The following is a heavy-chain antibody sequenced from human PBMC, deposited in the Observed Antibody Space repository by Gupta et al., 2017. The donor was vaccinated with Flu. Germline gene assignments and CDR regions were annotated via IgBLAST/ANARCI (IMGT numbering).Heavy chain of an antibody. CDR1: GGSFSGYY. D-gene: IGHD5-12*01. Sequence: QVQLQQWGAGLLKPSETLYLTCAVYGGSFSGYYWSWIRQPPGKGLEWIGEINHSGSTNYNPSLKSRVTISVYTSKNQFSLKLSSVTYADTAVYYWASNIVDTIIPRGTHVDYWGQGTLVTVSS. J-gene: IGHJ4*02. CDR2: INHSGST. V-gene: IGHV4-34*01. CDR3: ASNIVDTIIPRGTHVDY.